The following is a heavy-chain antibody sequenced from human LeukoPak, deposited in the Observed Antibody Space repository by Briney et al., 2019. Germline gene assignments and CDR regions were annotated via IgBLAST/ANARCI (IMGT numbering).Heavy chain of an antibody. D-gene: IGHD6-6*01. CDR3: ARRRFARFSSSRYYYYYMDV. Sequence: SVKVSCKASGGTFSSYAISWVRQAPGQGLEWMGVIIPIFGTANYAQKFQGRVTITTDESTSTAYMELSSLRSEDTAVYYCARRRFARFSSSRYYYYYMDVWGKGTTVTVSS. V-gene: IGHV1-69*05. J-gene: IGHJ6*03. CDR1: GGTFSSYA. CDR2: IIPIFGTA.